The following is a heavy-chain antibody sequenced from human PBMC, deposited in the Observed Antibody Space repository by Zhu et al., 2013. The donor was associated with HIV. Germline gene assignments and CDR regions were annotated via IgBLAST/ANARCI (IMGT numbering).Heavy chain of an antibody. CDR1: GFRFPGYY. CDR3: ATSDYPNGESNY. CDR2: IQPKSGAT. Sequence: QVQLVQSGAEVKKPGASVKVSCKASGFRFPGYYMHWVRQAPGQRLEWMGWIQPKSGATNYAQKFQGRVTMTSDTSISTTYFGLTRLISDDTALYYCATSDYPNGESNYWGQGTLVTVSS. D-gene: IGHD4-17*01. J-gene: IGHJ4*02. V-gene: IGHV1-2*02.